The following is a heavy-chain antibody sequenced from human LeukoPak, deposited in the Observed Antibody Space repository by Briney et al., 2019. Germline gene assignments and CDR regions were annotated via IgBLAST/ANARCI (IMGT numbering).Heavy chain of an antibody. CDR1: GGTFSSYA. CDR3: ARERDSSSWYHDAFDI. J-gene: IGHJ3*02. V-gene: IGHV1-69*13. Sequence: ASVKVSCKASGGTFSSYAISWVRQPHGQGRDWMGGIIPIFGTANYEQKFQGRVTINADESTSTAYMELRSLRSDDTAVYYCARERDSSSWYHDAFDIWGQGTMVTVSS. CDR2: IIPIFGTA. D-gene: IGHD6-13*01.